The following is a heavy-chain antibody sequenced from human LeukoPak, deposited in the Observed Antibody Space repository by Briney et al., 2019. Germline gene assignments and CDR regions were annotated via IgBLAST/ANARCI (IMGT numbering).Heavy chain of an antibody. D-gene: IGHD6-6*01. J-gene: IGHJ4*02. CDR2: ISWNSGSI. Sequence: PGGSLRLSCAASGFTFDDYAMHWVRQAPGKGLEWVSGISWNSGSIGYADSVKGRFTISRDNAKTSLYLQMNSLRAEDTALYYCAKDLYSSSSGFDYWGQGTLVTVSS. V-gene: IGHV3-9*01. CDR1: GFTFDDYA. CDR3: AKDLYSSSSGFDY.